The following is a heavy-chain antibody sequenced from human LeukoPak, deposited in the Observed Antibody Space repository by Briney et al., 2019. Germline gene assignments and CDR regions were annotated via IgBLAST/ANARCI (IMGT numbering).Heavy chain of an antibody. CDR3: ARALYYYYYMDV. J-gene: IGHJ6*03. V-gene: IGHV3-7*01. Sequence: GGSLRLSRAASGFTFSSYWMSWVRQAPGKGLEWVANIKQDGSEKYYVDSVEGRFTISRDNAKNSLYLQMNSLRAEDTAVYYCARALYYYYYMDVWGKGTTVTVSS. CDR1: GFTFSSYW. CDR2: IKQDGSEK.